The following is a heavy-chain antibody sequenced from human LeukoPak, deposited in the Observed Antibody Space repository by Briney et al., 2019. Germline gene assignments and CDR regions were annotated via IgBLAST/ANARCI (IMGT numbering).Heavy chain of an antibody. J-gene: IGHJ4*02. CDR2: IYYTGTT. V-gene: IGHV4-61*01. CDR3: VRDRRDDYGDYRGADY. D-gene: IGHD4-17*01. Sequence: SETLSLTCTVSGGSVSSDSYFWTWIRHPPGKGLEWIGHIYYTGTTNYNPSLKSRVTISVDTSKNQFSLKLTSVTAADTAVYYCVRDRRDDYGDYRGADYWGQGTLVTVSS. CDR1: GGSVSSDSYF.